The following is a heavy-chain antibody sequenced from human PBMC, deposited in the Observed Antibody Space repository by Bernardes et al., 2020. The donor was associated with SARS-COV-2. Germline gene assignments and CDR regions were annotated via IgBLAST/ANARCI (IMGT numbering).Heavy chain of an antibody. Sequence: VGSLILSCAASGFTFSSYAMSWVRQAPGQGLEWVSAISGSGSSTYYADSVKGRFTISRDNSKNTLYLQMNSLRAEDTAVYYCAKDPFPYSSSWYSRYFDLWGRGTLVTVSS. CDR2: ISGSGSST. CDR3: AKDPFPYSSSWYSRYFDL. J-gene: IGHJ2*01. V-gene: IGHV3-23*01. CDR1: GFTFSSYA. D-gene: IGHD6-13*01.